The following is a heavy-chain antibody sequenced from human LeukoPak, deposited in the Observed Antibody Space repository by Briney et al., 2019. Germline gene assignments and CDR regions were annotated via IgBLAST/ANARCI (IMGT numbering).Heavy chain of an antibody. J-gene: IGHJ4*02. CDR3: ARVIGYNQLDY. CDR2: IRYSGNT. V-gene: IGHV4-31*03. Sequence: SQTLSLTCSVSGGSISSGDYYWSWIRQHPGKGLEWIGYIRYSGNTYYNPSLKSRVSISVSTSKNRFSLQLSSVTAADTAVYYCARVIGYNQLDYWGQGTLATVSS. D-gene: IGHD5-24*01. CDR1: GGSISSGDYY.